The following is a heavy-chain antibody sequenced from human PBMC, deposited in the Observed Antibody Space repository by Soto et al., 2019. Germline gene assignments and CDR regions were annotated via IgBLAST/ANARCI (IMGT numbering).Heavy chain of an antibody. CDR1: GYTFTSYG. J-gene: IGHJ4*02. CDR3: ARDLAVALIDY. CDR2: ISAYNGNT. D-gene: IGHD6-19*01. Sequence: QVQLVQSGAEVKKPGASVKVSCKASGYTFTSYGISWVRQAPGQGLEWMGRISAYNGNTKYAQKLQGRDTMTTDTTTSTAYLELRSLRSQDTAVSYCARDLAVALIDYWGKRTLVTVSS. V-gene: IGHV1-18*01.